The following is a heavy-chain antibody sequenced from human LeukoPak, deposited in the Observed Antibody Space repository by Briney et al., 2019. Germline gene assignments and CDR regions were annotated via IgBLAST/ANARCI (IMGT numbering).Heavy chain of an antibody. Sequence: PGGSLRLSCTASGFTFSSYSMNWVRQAPGKGLEWVSSISTSSSYIYYADSVKGRFTISRDNAKNSLYLQMNSLRAEDTAVYYCARDKWFGETDYWGQGTLVTVSS. D-gene: IGHD3-10*01. CDR1: GFTFSSYS. CDR2: ISTSSSYI. CDR3: ARDKWFGETDY. J-gene: IGHJ4*02. V-gene: IGHV3-21*06.